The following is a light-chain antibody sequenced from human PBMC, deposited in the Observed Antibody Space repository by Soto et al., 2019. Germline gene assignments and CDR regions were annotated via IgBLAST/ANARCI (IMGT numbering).Light chain of an antibody. CDR2: NNN. J-gene: IGLJ3*02. Sequence: QSVLTQPPSASGTPGQRVTIFCSGNSSNIGRNYVYWYQQLPGTAPKLLIYNNNQRPSGVTDRFSGSKSGTSASLAISGLRSEDEADYFCAAWDDSLNNPVFGGGTKVTVL. CDR1: SSNIGRNY. CDR3: AAWDDSLNNPV. V-gene: IGLV1-47*02.